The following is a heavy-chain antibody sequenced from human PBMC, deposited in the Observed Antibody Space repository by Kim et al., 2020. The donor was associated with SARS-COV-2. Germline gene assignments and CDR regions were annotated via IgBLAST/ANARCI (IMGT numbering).Heavy chain of an antibody. J-gene: IGHJ6*02. V-gene: IGHV3-48*02. Sequence: SVKGRFTISRDNAKNSLYLQMNSLRDEDTAVYYCARDRSGSLYYYYGMDVWGQGTTVTVSS. D-gene: IGHD3-10*01. CDR3: ARDRSGSLYYYYGMDV.